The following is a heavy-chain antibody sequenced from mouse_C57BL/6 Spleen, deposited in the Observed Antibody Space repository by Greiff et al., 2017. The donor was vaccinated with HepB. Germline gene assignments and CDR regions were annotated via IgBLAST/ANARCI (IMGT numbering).Heavy chain of an antibody. V-gene: IGHV1-64*01. D-gene: IGHD3-2*02. Sequence: QAQLQQPGAELVKPGASVKLSCKASGYTFTSYWMHWVKQRPGQGLEWIGMIHPNSGSTNYNEKFKSKATLTVDKSSSTAYMQLSSLTSEDSAVYYCARSSPTAQANAMDYWGQGTSVTVSS. CDR2: IHPNSGST. CDR1: GYTFTSYW. CDR3: ARSSPTAQANAMDY. J-gene: IGHJ4*01.